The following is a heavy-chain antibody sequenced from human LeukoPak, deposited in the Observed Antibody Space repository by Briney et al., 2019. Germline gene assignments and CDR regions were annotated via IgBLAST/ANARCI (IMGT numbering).Heavy chain of an antibody. Sequence: PGGSLRLSCAASGFTVNSNYMSWVRQAPGKGLEWVSFLYSGGTTLYADFVKGRFTVSRDNAKNTLYLQMNSLRAEDTAVYYCARDLNGYNPFDCWGQGTLVTVSS. J-gene: IGHJ4*02. D-gene: IGHD5-24*01. V-gene: IGHV3-66*02. CDR2: LYSGGTT. CDR3: ARDLNGYNPFDC. CDR1: GFTVNSNY.